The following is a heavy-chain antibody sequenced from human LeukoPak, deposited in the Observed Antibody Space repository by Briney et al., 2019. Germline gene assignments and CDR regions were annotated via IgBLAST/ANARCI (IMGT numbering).Heavy chain of an antibody. J-gene: IGHJ4*02. Sequence: KHGESLQISCNGSGYGFPNYWIGWVRQMPGKGLEWLGIIYPTDSDARYNPSFEGQVTLSADKSISTAYLQWSSLKASDTAMYYCARSSGSGWSFFDYWGQGTLVTVSS. CDR3: ARSSGSGWSFFDY. CDR1: GYGFPNYW. D-gene: IGHD6-19*01. CDR2: IYPTDSDA. V-gene: IGHV5-51*01.